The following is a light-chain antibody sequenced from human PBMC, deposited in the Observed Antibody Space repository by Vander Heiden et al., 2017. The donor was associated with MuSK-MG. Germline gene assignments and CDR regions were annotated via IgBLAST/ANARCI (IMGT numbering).Light chain of an antibody. V-gene: IGKV3-11*01. CDR1: QSVSYF. J-gene: IGKJ4*01. CDR3: LQRYNWGLT. CDR2: DSS. Sequence: EIVLTQSPATLSLSPGERATLSCRASQSVSYFLAWYQQKPVQAPRLLIYDSSNRATGIPARFSASASVTDFTLTMSNLEPEDIAVYYCLQRYNWGLTFGGGTKVEIK.